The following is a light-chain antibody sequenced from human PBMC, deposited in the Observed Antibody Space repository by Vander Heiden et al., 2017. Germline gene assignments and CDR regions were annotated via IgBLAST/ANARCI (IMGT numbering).Light chain of an antibody. Sequence: QSALTQPASVSGSPGQSTTIPCTGTSSDGGGYNYVSWYQQHPGKAPKLMIYDVSNRPSGVSNRFSGSKSGNTASLTISGLQAEDEADYYCSSYTSSSTHNYVFGTGTKVTVL. J-gene: IGLJ1*01. CDR3: SSYTSSSTHNYV. V-gene: IGLV2-14*01. CDR1: SSDGGGYNY. CDR2: DVS.